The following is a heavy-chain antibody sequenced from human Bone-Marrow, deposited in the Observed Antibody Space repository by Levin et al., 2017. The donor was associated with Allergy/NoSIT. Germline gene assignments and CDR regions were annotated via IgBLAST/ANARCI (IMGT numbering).Heavy chain of an antibody. D-gene: IGHD5-24*01. V-gene: IGHV4-30-4*01. CDR2: IYYSGST. J-gene: IGHJ4*02. CDR1: GGSISSGDYY. Sequence: SETLSLTCTVSGGSISSGDYYWSWIRQPPGKGLEWIGYIYYSGSTYYNPSLKSRVTISVDTSKNQFSLKLSSVTAADTAVYYCARDRHDGYNSYWGQGTLVTVSS. CDR3: ARDRHDGYNSY.